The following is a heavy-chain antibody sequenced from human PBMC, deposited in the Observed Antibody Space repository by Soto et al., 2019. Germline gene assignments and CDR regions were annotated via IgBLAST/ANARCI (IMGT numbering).Heavy chain of an antibody. CDR1: GESFSGYY. V-gene: IGHV4-34*01. J-gene: IGHJ3*02. CDR2: IKHSGST. CDR3: AGRRAFDI. Sequence: QVQLQQWGAGLLKPSETLSLTCAVYGESFSGYYWSWIRQPPGKGLEWIGEIKHSGSTNYNTSLKIRVTIDVDKSKNQFSLKRSTVTAADTAVYYCAGRRAFDIWGQGTMVTVSS.